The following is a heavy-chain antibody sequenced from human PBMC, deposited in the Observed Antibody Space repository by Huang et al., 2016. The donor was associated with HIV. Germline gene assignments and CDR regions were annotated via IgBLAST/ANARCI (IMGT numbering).Heavy chain of an antibody. D-gene: IGHD3-10*01. CDR2: IYYREGT. J-gene: IGHJ4*02. CDR3: ARLPGSITMIRGVITDPY. CDR1: GGSIRRDNYY. V-gene: IGHV4-39*01. Sequence: QLQLQESGPGLVKPSETLSLTCTVSGGSIRRDNYYWGWIRQPPGKGLEWIGSIYYREGTYYNPSLMRRVTITVYTSKNQFSLKMRSVTAADTAVYYCARLPGSITMIRGVITDPYWGQGTLVTVSS.